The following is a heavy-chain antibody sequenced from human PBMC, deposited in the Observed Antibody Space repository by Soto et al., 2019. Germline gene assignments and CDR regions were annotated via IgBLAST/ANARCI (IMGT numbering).Heavy chain of an antibody. D-gene: IGHD6-13*01. CDR2: IYSGGTT. CDR3: ARGDGSSWYFDY. J-gene: IGHJ4*02. V-gene: IGHV3-53*01. Sequence: EVQLVESGGGLIQPGGSLRLSCAASGFSVSSNYINWVRQAPGKGLEWVSVIYSGGTTYYADSVKGRFTISRDNSKNTVYLQMNSLRVEDTAVYYCARGDGSSWYFDYWGQGTLVTVSS. CDR1: GFSVSSNY.